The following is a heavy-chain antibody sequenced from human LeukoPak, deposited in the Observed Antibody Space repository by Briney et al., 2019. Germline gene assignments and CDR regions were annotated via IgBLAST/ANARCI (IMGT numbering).Heavy chain of an antibody. J-gene: IGHJ3*02. CDR3: AKDRACSGSPRAFDI. CDR1: GFTFSSYA. V-gene: IGHV3-23*01. CDR2: ISASGSST. D-gene: IGHD1-26*01. Sequence: GGSLRLSCAASGFTFSSYAMSWVRQAPGKGLQWVSGISASGSSTYYADSVKGRFTISRDNSKDTLYLQMSSLRAEDTAVYYCAKDRACSGSPRAFDIWGQGTVVTVSS.